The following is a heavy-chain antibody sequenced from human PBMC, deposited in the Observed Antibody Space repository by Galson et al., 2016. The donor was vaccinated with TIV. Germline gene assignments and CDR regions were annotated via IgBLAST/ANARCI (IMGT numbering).Heavy chain of an antibody. J-gene: IGHJ4*02. CDR1: GFSLSASGMC. D-gene: IGHD3-22*01. CDR3: ARISGYYDSSGYS. V-gene: IGHV2-70*11. Sequence: PALVKPTQTLTLTCTFSGFSLSASGMCVTWIRQPPGKALEWLARIDWDDDVYYTYRTSLKTRLTVSKDTSKNQVVLTMTNVDPVDTATYYCARISGYYDSSGYSWGQGTLVTVSA. CDR2: IDWDDDV.